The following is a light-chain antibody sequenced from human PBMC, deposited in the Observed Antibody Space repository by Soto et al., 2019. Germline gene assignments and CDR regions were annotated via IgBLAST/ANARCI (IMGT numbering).Light chain of an antibody. CDR1: QTVSSN. CDR2: GAT. Sequence: EIMMTQSPATLTLSPGERATLSCGASQTVSSNLAWYQQKRGQAPRLLVYGATTRATGIPARISGSGSGTDFTLTISSLRSEDFAVYYCQQYNDWPMTFGQGTRLDIK. CDR3: QQYNDWPMT. J-gene: IGKJ5*01. V-gene: IGKV3-15*01.